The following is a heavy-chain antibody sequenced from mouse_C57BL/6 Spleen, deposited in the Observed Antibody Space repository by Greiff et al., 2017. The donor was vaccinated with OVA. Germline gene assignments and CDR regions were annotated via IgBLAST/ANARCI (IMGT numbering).Heavy chain of an antibody. CDR1: GYSFTGYY. CDR3: ARRGITTVVARGFAY. J-gene: IGHJ3*01. CDR2: INPSTGGT. Sequence: VQLKESGPELVKPGASVKISCKASGYSFTGYYMNWVKQSPEKSLEWIGEINPSTGGTTYNQKFKAKATLTVDKSSSTAYMQLKSLTSEDSAVYYCARRGITTVVARGFAYWGQGTLVTVSA. D-gene: IGHD1-1*01. V-gene: IGHV1-42*01.